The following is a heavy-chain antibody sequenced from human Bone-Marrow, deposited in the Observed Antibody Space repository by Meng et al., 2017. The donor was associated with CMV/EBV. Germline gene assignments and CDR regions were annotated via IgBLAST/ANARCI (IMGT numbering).Heavy chain of an antibody. CDR2: IFSNDEK. J-gene: IGHJ5*02. Sequence: SSPTLVKPTETLTLTCSVSGISLSNARMGVSWIRQPPGKALEWLAHIFSNDEKSYSTSLKSRLTISKDTSKSQVVLTMTNMDPVDTATYYCARIQGYFSSTSCYGANWFDPWGQGNLVTFYS. V-gene: IGHV2-26*01. CDR3: ARIQGYFSSTSCYGANWFDP. CDR1: GISLSNARMG. D-gene: IGHD2-2*01.